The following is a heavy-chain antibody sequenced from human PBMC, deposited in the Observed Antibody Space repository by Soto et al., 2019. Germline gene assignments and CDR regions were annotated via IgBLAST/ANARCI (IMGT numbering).Heavy chain of an antibody. J-gene: IGHJ3*02. Sequence: QVQLVESGGGVVQTGRSLRLSCVASGFTFSSYGMHWVRQAPGKGLEWVAVISYDGSNKYYADSVKGRLTISRDNSKHTMYLQMNSLRGDDTAVYYCAKDNGRGCDWLCVGDASYIWGQGTMVPVSS. V-gene: IGHV3-30*18. CDR2: ISYDGSNK. CDR1: GFTFSSYG. D-gene: IGHD5-12*01. CDR3: AKDNGRGCDWLCVGDASYI.